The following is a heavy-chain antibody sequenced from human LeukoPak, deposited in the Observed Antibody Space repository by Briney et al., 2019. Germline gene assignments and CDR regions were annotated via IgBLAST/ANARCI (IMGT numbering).Heavy chain of an antibody. CDR2: ISISSSYI. CDR3: ARTGPHLTYYDYVWGSSYLSD. CDR1: GFTFSSYS. Sequence: PGGSLRLSCAASGFTFSSYSMNWVRQAPGKGLELVSSISISSSYIYYADSVKGRFTISRDNAKNSLYLQMNSLRAEDTAVYYCARTGPHLTYYDYVWGSSYLSDWGQGTLVTVSS. V-gene: IGHV3-21*01. J-gene: IGHJ4*02. D-gene: IGHD3-16*01.